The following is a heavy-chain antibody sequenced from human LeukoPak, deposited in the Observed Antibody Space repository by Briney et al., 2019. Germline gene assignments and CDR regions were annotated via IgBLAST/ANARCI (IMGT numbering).Heavy chain of an antibody. D-gene: IGHD2-2*01. CDR1: GRSFSGYY. V-gene: IGHV4-34*01. CDR2: INHSGST. J-gene: IGHJ4*02. Sequence: PSETLSLTCAVYGRSFSGYYWSWIRQPPGKGLEWIGEINHSGSTNYNPSLKSRVTISVDTSKNQFSLKLSSVTAADTAVYYCARASPSVVVPAATDYWGQGTLVTVSS. CDR3: ARASPSVVVPAATDY.